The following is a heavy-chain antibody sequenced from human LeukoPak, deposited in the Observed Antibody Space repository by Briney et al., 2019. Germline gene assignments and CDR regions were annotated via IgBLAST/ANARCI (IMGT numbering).Heavy chain of an antibody. CDR1: GYTFTSYY. J-gene: IGHJ3*02. D-gene: IGHD3-22*01. CDR3: ARHYYDRSAFDI. V-gene: IGHV1-8*03. CDR2: MNPNSGNT. Sequence: GASVKVSCKASGYTFTSYYINWVRQATGQGLEWMGWMNPNSGNTGYAQKFQGRVTTTRNTSISTAYMELSSLRSEDTAVYYCARHYYDRSAFDIWGQGTMVTVSS.